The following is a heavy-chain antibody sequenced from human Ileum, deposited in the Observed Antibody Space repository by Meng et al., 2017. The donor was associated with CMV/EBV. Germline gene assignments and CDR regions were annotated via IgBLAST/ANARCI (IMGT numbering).Heavy chain of an antibody. V-gene: IGHV1-18*01. J-gene: IGHJ4*02. CDR2: INAYNGNT. CDR1: GYTFTSYG. D-gene: IGHD7-27*01. CDR3: ARARPSNWGFGGSDY. Sequence: ASVKVSCKASGYTFTSYGIRWVRQAPGQGLEWMGWINAYNGNTNYAQKLQGRVTMTTDTSTSTAYMELRSLRSDDTAVYYCARARPSNWGFGGSDYWGQGTLVTVSS.